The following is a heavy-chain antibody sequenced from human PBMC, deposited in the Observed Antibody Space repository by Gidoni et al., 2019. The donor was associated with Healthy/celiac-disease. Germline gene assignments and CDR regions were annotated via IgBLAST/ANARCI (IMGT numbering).Heavy chain of an antibody. CDR1: VGSISSYY. CDR2: TYYRGST. J-gene: IGHJ6*02. CDR3: ARESIAAAGDYYYYGMDV. V-gene: IGHV4-59*01. D-gene: IGHD6-13*01. Sequence: QVQLQESGPGLVKPSEPLSRTCTVSVGSISSYYWSWIRQPPGQGLDWIGYTYYRGSTNYNPSLKCRVTISVDTTKNQFSLKLSSVTAAYTALYYCARESIAAAGDYYYYGMDVWGQGTTVTVSS.